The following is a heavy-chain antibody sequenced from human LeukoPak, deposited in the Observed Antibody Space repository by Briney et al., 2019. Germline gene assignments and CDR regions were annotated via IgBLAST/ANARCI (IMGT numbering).Heavy chain of an antibody. D-gene: IGHD4-23*01. CDR3: ARDVNGGSFDY. CDR1: GFTFNSHW. V-gene: IGHV3-7*01. J-gene: IGHJ4*02. Sequence: GGSLRLYCAASGFTFNSHWMSWVRQAPERGLEWVANINQDGSEKNHVDSVRGRFTISRDNTKNSLYLQMNSLRVEDTAVYYCARDVNGGSFDYWGQGTLVTVSS. CDR2: INQDGSEK.